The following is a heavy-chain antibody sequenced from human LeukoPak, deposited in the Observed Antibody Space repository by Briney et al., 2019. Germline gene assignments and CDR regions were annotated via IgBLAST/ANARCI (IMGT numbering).Heavy chain of an antibody. V-gene: IGHV3-23*01. CDR2: ISGSGGST. CDR3: ARDFAERWLQYPNYYYYGMDV. D-gene: IGHD5-24*01. J-gene: IGHJ6*02. Sequence: GGSLRLSCAASGFTFSSYAMSWVRQAPGKGLEWVSGISGSGGSTYYADSVKGRFTISRDNAKNSLYLQMNSLRAEDTAVYYCARDFAERWLQYPNYYYYGMDVWGQGTTVTVSS. CDR1: GFTFSSYA.